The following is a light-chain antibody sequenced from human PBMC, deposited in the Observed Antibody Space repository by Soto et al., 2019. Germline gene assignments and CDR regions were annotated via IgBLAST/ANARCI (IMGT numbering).Light chain of an antibody. J-gene: IGKJ1*01. V-gene: IGKV1-5*01. Sequence: DIQMTQSPASLSESAGDRVAVTCRASRSVDLWLAWYQQKPGKAPKLLIYDASSLQSGVPSRFSGSGSGSEFTLTISSLQPDDFGTYYCQEYNSYTGTFGPGTKVDIK. CDR3: QEYNSYTGT. CDR1: RSVDLW. CDR2: DAS.